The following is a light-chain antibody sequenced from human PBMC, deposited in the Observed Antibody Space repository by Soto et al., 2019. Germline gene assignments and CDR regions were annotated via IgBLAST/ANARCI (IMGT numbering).Light chain of an antibody. CDR1: QSVNSN. Sequence: EIRMKKSPVTLSVSPGERATLSCRASQSVNSNLAWYQQKPGQAPRLLIYAASTGATGIPARFSGSGSGTDFTLTISSLEAEDLAVYYCQQDGLLPRFGQGTMV. CDR2: AAS. J-gene: IGKJ1*01. CDR3: QQDGLLPR. V-gene: IGKV3-15*01.